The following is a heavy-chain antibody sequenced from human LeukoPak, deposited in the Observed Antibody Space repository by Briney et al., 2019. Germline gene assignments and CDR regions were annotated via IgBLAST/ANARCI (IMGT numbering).Heavy chain of an antibody. J-gene: IGHJ3*02. Sequence: SETLSLTCTVSGVSISSYYWSWIRQPPGKGLEWIGYIYYSGSTNYNPSLKSRVTISVDTSKNQFSLTLSSVNAADTDVYYCARVRDYDFWSGYSGDAFDIWGQGTMVTVYS. CDR3: ARVRDYDFWSGYSGDAFDI. D-gene: IGHD3-3*01. CDR1: GVSISSYY. CDR2: IYYSGST. V-gene: IGHV4-59*01.